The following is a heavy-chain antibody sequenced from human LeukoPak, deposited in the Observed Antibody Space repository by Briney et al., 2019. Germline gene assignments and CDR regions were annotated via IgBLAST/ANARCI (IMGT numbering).Heavy chain of an antibody. V-gene: IGHV1-2*06. Sequence: ASVKVSCKASGYTFTGYYMHWVRQAPGQGLEWMGRINPNSGGTNYAQKFQGRVTMTEDTSTDTAYMELSSLRSEDTAVYYCATVSRYFDWLLTSYFDYWGQGTLVTVSS. D-gene: IGHD3-9*01. J-gene: IGHJ4*02. CDR3: ATVSRYFDWLLTSYFDY. CDR2: INPNSGGT. CDR1: GYTFTGYY.